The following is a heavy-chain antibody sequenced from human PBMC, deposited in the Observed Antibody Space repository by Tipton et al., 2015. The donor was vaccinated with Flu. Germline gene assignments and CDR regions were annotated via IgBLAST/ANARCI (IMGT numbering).Heavy chain of an antibody. CDR2: ISGRGDHP. V-gene: IGHV3-21*01. CDR3: SGAGPAAGI. J-gene: IGHJ3*02. Sequence: SLRLSCAASGFTLRSYAVNWVRRAPGKGLEWVSFISGRGDHPYYADSINGRVTVSRDDAKNLVFLQMNGLRVDDSAVYYCSGAGPAAGIWGQGTMVTVSS. CDR1: GFTLRSYA. D-gene: IGHD6-13*01.